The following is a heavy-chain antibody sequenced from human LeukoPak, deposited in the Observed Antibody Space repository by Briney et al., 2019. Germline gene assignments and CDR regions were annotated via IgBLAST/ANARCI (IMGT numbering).Heavy chain of an antibody. CDR2: INPNSGGT. J-gene: IGHJ6*03. CDR3: ARAGQYRSGGSCTYYYYYMDV. D-gene: IGHD2-15*01. Sequence: GASVKVSCKASGYTFTGYYMHWVRQAPGQGLEWMGWINPNSGGTNYAQKFQGRVTMTRDTSISTAYMELSRLRSDDTAVYYCARAGQYRSGGSCTYYYYYMDVWGKGTTVTVSS. CDR1: GYTFTGYY. V-gene: IGHV1-2*02.